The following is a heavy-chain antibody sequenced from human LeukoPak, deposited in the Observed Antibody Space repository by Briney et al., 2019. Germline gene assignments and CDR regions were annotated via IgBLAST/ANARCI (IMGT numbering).Heavy chain of an antibody. V-gene: IGHV3-48*02. D-gene: IGHD6-13*01. J-gene: IGHJ6*02. CDR2: SSSSSSTI. Sequence: PGGPLRLSCAASGFTFSSYSMNWVRQAPGKGLEWVSYSSSSSSTIYYADSVKGRFTISRDNAKNSLYLQMNSLRDEDTAVYYCARPIPIAAAARPYYYGMDVWGQGTTVTVSS. CDR1: GFTFSSYS. CDR3: ARPIPIAAAARPYYYGMDV.